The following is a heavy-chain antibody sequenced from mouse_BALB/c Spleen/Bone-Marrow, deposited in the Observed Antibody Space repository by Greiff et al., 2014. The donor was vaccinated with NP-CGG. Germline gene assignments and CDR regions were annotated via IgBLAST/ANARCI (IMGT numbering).Heavy chain of an antibody. V-gene: IGHV5-12-1*01. D-gene: IGHD2-1*01. CDR3: ARHDYYGNPFAY. CDR2: ISSGGGST. Sequence: VQLKESGGGLVKPGGSLKLSCAASGFAFSRYDMSWVCQTPEKRLEWVAYISSGGGSTYYPDTVKGRFTISRDNAKNTLYLQMSSLKSEDTAMYYYARHDYYGNPFAYWGQGTLVTVSA. CDR1: GFAFSRYD. J-gene: IGHJ3*01.